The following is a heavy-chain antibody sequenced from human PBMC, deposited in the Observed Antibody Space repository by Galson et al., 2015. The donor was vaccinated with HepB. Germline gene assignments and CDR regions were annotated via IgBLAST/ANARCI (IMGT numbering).Heavy chain of an antibody. V-gene: IGHV3-7*03. Sequence: SLRLSCAASGFTFTGYWMNWVRQAPGKGLEWVANVKQDGSEKNYVDSVKGRFTISRDNAKRSLYLQMNSLRVEDTAIYYCASGSGWYIDYWGQGTLVTVSS. J-gene: IGHJ4*02. CDR1: GFTFTGYW. CDR2: VKQDGSEK. D-gene: IGHD6-19*01. CDR3: ASGSGWYIDY.